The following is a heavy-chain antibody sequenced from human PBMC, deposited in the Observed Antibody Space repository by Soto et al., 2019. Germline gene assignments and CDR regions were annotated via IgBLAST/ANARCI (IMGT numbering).Heavy chain of an antibody. CDR1: GGSFKSGSYS. CDR2: VYHTGRT. J-gene: IGHJ4*02. V-gene: IGHV4-61*01. Sequence: SETLSLTCTVSGGSFKSGSYSWSWIRQPPGKGLEWIGYVYHTGRTSYNPSLKSRVSIPMDTSKNQFSLNLDSVTAADTAVYFCARDFAYFDSWGQGTLVTVSS. CDR3: ARDFAYFDS. D-gene: IGHD3-3*01.